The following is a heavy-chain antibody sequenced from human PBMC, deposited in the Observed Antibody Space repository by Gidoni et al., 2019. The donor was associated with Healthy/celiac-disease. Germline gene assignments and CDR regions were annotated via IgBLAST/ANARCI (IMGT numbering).Heavy chain of an antibody. V-gene: IGHV4-34*01. CDR2: INHSGST. CDR1: GGSCSGYY. D-gene: IGHD3-10*01. Sequence: QVQLQQWGAGLLKPSETLSLTCAGYGGSCSGYYWSWIRQPPGKGLEWIGEINHSGSTNYNPSLKSRVTISVDTSNNQFSPKLSSVTAADTAVYYCARVKFGYGSGSYYLSAFDYWGQGTLVTVSS. CDR3: ARVKFGYGSGSYYLSAFDY. J-gene: IGHJ4*02.